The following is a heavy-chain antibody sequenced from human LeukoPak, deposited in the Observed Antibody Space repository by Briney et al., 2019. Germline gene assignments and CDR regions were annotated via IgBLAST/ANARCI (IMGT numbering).Heavy chain of an antibody. V-gene: IGHV4-59*01. CDR3: AREGPLGKYYEY. CDR1: GGSINNLF. CDR2: FSYSGGT. J-gene: IGHJ4*02. Sequence: PSETLSLTHTVSGGSINNLFWTWIRQPPGKGLEWIGYFSYSGGTTYNPSLKSRVTISIDTSKNQFSLNLNSATAADTAVYYCAREGPLGKYYEYWGQGTLVTVSS.